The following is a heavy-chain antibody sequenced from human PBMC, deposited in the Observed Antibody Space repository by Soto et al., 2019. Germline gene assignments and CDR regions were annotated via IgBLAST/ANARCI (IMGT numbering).Heavy chain of an antibody. CDR1: GGSISSFTYY. CDR2: VYYNENT. Sequence: SETLSLTCSVSGGSISSFTYYWGWIRQPPGKGLEWIGTVYYNENTYYNPSLKSRVTITVDTAKNQFSLNLRSVTAADTAVYFCARRERYYGSPGWFDPWGPGTLVTVSS. V-gene: IGHV4-39*01. D-gene: IGHD3-10*01. CDR3: ARRERYYGSPGWFDP. J-gene: IGHJ5*02.